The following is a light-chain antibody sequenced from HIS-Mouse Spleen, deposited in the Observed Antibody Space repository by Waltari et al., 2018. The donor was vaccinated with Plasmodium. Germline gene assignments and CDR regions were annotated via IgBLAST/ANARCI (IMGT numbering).Light chain of an antibody. V-gene: IGKV1-5*03. Sequence: DIQMTQSPSTLSASPRDRVTITCRASQSISSWLAWYQQKPGKAPKLLIYKASSLESGVPSRFSGSGSGTEFTLTISSLQPDDFATYYCQQYNSYSWTFGQGTKVEIK. CDR1: QSISSW. CDR2: KAS. CDR3: QQYNSYSWT. J-gene: IGKJ1*01.